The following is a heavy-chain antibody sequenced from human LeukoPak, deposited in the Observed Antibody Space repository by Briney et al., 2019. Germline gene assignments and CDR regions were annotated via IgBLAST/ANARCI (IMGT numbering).Heavy chain of an antibody. D-gene: IGHD3-22*01. V-gene: IGHV3-30*02. CDR1: GFTFSSYG. CDR2: IRYDGTNK. J-gene: IGHJ4*02. CDR3: ARKYDSLRERKYYFDY. Sequence: GGSLRLSCAASGFTFSSYGMHWVRQAPGKGLEWVTFIRYDGTNKYYADSVKGRFTISRDNSKNTLYLQMNSLRAEDTAVYYCARKYDSLRERKYYFDYWGQGTLVTVSS.